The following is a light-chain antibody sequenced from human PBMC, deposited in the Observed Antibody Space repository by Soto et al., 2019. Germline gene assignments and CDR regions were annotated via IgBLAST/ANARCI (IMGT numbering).Light chain of an antibody. CDR3: QRSFWPPGT. J-gene: IGKJ1*01. CDR2: DAS. CDR1: QSVSNF. Sequence: EVVLTQSPATLSLSPGERATLSCRASQSVSNFLAWYQQKPGQAPRLLIYDASNRATGIPARFSGSRSGTDFTLTISRLEPEDFAVYYCQRSFWPPGTFGQGTKVEIK. V-gene: IGKV3-11*01.